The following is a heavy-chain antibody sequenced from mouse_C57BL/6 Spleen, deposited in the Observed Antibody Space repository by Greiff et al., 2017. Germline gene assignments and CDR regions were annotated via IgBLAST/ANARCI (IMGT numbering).Heavy chain of an antibody. V-gene: IGHV5-17*01. CDR3: ARESYYAMYY. CDR1: GFTFSDYG. J-gene: IGHJ4*01. CDR2: ISSGSSNI. Sequence: EVQLVESGGGLVKPGGSLKLSCAASGFTFSDYGMHWVRQAPENGLEWVAYISSGSSNIYYADTVKGRFTISRDNAKHTLFLPITSLRSEDTAMYYCARESYYAMYYWGQGTSVTVSS.